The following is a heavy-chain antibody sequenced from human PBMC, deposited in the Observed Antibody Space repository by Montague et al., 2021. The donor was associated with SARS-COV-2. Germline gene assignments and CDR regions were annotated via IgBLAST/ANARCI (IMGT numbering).Heavy chain of an antibody. CDR2: ISHDESNH. Sequence: SLRLSCAASRLPFNDYAMHWVRQAPGKGLEWLTFISHDESNHRYADSVKGRFTISRDNSKNTLYLQMDSLRPEDTAVYYCAREGYRSGSFYIDYWGRGTLVTVSS. V-gene: IGHV3-30*04. J-gene: IGHJ4*01. D-gene: IGHD1-26*01. CDR1: RLPFNDYA. CDR3: AREGYRSGSFYIDY.